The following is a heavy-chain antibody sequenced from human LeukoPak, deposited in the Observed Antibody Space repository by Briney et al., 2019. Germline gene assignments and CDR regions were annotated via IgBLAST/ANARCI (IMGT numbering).Heavy chain of an antibody. J-gene: IGHJ4*02. Sequence: SETLSLTCAVYGGSFSGYYWSWIRQPPGKGLEWIGEINHSGSTNYNPSLKSRVTISVDTSKNQFSLKLSSVTAADTAVYYCARGRAYWGQGTLVTVSS. V-gene: IGHV4-34*01. CDR3: ARGRAY. CDR2: INHSGST. CDR1: GGSFSGYY.